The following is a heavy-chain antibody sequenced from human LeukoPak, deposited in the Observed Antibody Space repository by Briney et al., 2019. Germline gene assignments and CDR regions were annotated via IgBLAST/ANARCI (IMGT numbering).Heavy chain of an antibody. CDR1: GFTFSSYS. Sequence: GGSLRLSCAASGFTFSSYSMNWVRQAPGKGLEWVSSISSSSSYIYYADSVKGRFTISRDNAKNSLYLQMNSLRAEDTAVYYCARAQYSGSWLAEYFQHWGQGTLVTVSS. CDR2: ISSSSSYI. J-gene: IGHJ1*01. V-gene: IGHV3-21*01. CDR3: ARAQYSGSWLAEYFQH. D-gene: IGHD6-13*01.